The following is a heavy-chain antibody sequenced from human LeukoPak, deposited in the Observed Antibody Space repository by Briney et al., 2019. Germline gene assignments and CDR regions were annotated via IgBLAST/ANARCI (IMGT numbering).Heavy chain of an antibody. CDR1: GGSISSGSYY. CDR3: ARDLDWFDP. V-gene: IGHV4-61*02. CDR2: IYTSGST. Sequence: SETLSLTCTVSGGSISSGSYYWSWIRQPAGKGLEWIGRIYTSGSTNYNPSLKSRVTMSVDTSKNQFSLKLSSVTAADTAVYYCARDLDWFDPWGQGTLVTVSS. J-gene: IGHJ5*02.